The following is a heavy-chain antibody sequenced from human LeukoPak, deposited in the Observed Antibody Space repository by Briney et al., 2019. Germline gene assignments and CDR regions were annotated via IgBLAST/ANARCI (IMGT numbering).Heavy chain of an antibody. CDR2: IYPGDSDA. CDR1: GYIFTTYW. V-gene: IGHV5-51*01. D-gene: IGHD2-2*01. Sequence: GESLKISCRGSGYIFTTYWIGWVRQMPGKGLEWMGIIYPGDSDARYTPSFQGQATMSVDKSMKTAYLQWSSLKASDTAMYYCARRQGCSSTSCPPDYWGQGTLVTVSP. CDR3: ARRQGCSSTSCPPDY. J-gene: IGHJ4*02.